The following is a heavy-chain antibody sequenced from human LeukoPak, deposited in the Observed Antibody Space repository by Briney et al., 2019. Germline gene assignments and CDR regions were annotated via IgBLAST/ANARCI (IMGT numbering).Heavy chain of an antibody. V-gene: IGHV3-33*03. Sequence: PGGSLTLSCAASGFTFSTYGMHWVRQGPGKGLEWVAIIWYDGSNKYYADSVKGRFTISRDNAKNSVYLQMNSLRAEDTAVYYCASGGSYDFWGQGTLVTVSS. CDR3: ASGGSYDF. J-gene: IGHJ4*02. CDR1: GFTFSTYG. CDR2: IWYDGSNK.